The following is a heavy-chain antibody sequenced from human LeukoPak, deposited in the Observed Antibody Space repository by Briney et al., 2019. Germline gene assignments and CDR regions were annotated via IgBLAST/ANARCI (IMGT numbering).Heavy chain of an antibody. D-gene: IGHD3-10*01. CDR2: IYHSGST. V-gene: IGHV4-38-2*02. J-gene: IGHJ6*03. Sequence: SETLSLTCTVSGYSISSGYYWGWIRQPPGKGLEWIGSIYHSGSTYYNPSLKSRVTISVDTSKNQFSLKLSSVTAADTAVYYCASGSDGDMDVWGKGTTVTVSS. CDR3: ASGSDGDMDV. CDR1: GYSISSGYY.